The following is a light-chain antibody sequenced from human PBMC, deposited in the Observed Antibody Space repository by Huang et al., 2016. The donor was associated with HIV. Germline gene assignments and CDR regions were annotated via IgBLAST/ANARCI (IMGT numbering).Light chain of an antibody. J-gene: IGKJ1*01. CDR1: QTIKTN. V-gene: IGKV3-15*01. CDR2: DSS. CDR3: QHYGNWPPWT. Sequence: IIITQSPATLSVSPGERATLSCRASQTIKTNLVWYQQRLGQPPRLLIYDSSASATGVPARFSGSGSGTNFTLTISSLQSEDFAVYYCQHYGNWPPWTFGPGTKVEMK.